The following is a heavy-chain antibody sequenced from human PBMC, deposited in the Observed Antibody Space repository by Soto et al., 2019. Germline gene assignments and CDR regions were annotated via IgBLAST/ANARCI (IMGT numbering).Heavy chain of an antibody. CDR2: IYWNDDK. Sequence: QITLKESGPTLLKPTQTLTLTCTSSGFSLSTSGVGVGWIRQPPGKALEWLALIYWNDDKRYSPCLKSRLTITKDTSKIQVVLTMTNMDPVDTATYYCAHRQGQRQWLVRRQVDWFDRWGQGTLVTVSS. V-gene: IGHV2-5*01. J-gene: IGHJ5*02. CDR3: AHRQGQRQWLVRRQVDWFDR. CDR1: GFSLSTSGVG. D-gene: IGHD6-19*01.